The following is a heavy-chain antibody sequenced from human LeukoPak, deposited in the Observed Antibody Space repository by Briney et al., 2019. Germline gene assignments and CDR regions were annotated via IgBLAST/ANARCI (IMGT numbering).Heavy chain of an antibody. CDR1: GGSISSGDYY. CDR2: IYYSGST. D-gene: IGHD2-2*01. CDR3: ARYCSSTSCSPGIYYFDY. Sequence: PSETLSLTCTVSGGSISSGDYYWSWIRQPSGKGLEWIGYIYYSGSTYYNPSLKSRVTISVDTSKNQFSLKLSSVTAADTAVYYCARYCSSTSCSPGIYYFDYWGQGTLVTVSS. J-gene: IGHJ4*02. V-gene: IGHV4-30-4*01.